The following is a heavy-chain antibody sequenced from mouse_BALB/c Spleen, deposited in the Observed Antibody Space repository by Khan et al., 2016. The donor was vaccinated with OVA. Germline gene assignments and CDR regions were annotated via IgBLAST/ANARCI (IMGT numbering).Heavy chain of an antibody. J-gene: IGHJ2*01. CDR2: INPTSGYT. CDR3: TRDIIDY. D-gene: IGHD1-3*01. Sequence: QVQLKESGAALAKPGASVKMSCKASGYTFSTYWMHWVKQRPGQGLEWIGYINPTSGYTDYNEKFKDKATLSADKSSSTAYMQLSRLTSEDSAVYYCTRDIIDYWGQGTTLTGSS. CDR1: GYTFSTYW. V-gene: IGHV1-7*01.